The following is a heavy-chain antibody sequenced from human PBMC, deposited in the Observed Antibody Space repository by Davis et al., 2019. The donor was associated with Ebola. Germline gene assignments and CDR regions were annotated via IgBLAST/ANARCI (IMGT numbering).Heavy chain of an antibody. Sequence: SETLSLTCAVYGGSFSGYYWSWIRPPPGKGLEWIGEINHSGSTNYNPSLKSRVTISVDTSKNQFSLKLSSVTAADTAVYYCASTAMGTYNWFDPWGQGTLVTVSS. D-gene: IGHD5-18*01. J-gene: IGHJ5*02. V-gene: IGHV4-34*01. CDR1: GGSFSGYY. CDR3: ASTAMGTYNWFDP. CDR2: INHSGST.